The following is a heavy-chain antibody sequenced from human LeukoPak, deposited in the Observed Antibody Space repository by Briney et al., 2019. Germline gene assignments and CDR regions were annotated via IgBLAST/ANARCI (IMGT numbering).Heavy chain of an antibody. Sequence: ASVKVSCKASGYTFTNYGIGWVRQAPGQGLEWMGWVSGHNENTNYAENFQGKVTMTTDTSTSTAYVDLRSLRSDDTAVYYCARGSIAARNDAFDIWGQGTMVTVSS. J-gene: IGHJ3*02. CDR3: ARGSIAARNDAFDI. D-gene: IGHD6-6*01. V-gene: IGHV1-18*01. CDR1: GYTFTNYG. CDR2: VSGHNENT.